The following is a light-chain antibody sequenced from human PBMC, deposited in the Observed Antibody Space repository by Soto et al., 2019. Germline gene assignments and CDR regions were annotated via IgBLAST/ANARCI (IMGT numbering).Light chain of an antibody. V-gene: IGKV3-20*01. J-gene: IGKJ1*01. Sequence: EIVLPQSPGTLSLSPGERATLSCRARQSVSSSYLAWYQQKPGQAPRLLIYGASSRATGIPDRFSGSGSGTDFTLTIRRLEPEDFAVYYCQQYGSSPVVWTVGQGTKVDIK. CDR2: GAS. CDR1: QSVSSSY. CDR3: QQYGSSPVVWT.